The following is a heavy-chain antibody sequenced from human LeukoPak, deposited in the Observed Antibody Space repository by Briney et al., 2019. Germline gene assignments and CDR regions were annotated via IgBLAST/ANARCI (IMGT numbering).Heavy chain of an antibody. CDR3: ARHTLSSYYYSLDV. J-gene: IGHJ6*03. CDR2: IYNTGST. V-gene: IGHV4-59*08. Sequence: SETLSLTRIVSAASISTFYWSWIRQRAGKALEWIGYIYNTGSTKYSTALKSRVIISEDTAKNQFSLTMNSVTAADTAVYYCARHTLSSYYYSLDVWGEGTTVTVSS. CDR1: AASISTFY. D-gene: IGHD3-10*01.